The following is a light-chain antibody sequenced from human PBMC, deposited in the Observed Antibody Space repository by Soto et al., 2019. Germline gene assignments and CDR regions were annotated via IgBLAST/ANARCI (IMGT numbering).Light chain of an antibody. J-gene: IGKJ5*01. CDR2: GAS. V-gene: IGKV3-15*01. CDR3: QEYNKWPPIIT. CDR1: QSVSSN. Sequence: EIVMTQSPATLSVSPGERATLSCRASQSVSSNLAWYQQKPGQAPRLLIYGASTRATRIPARFSVSGSGTEFTLTISSLQSVDFAVYYCQEYNKWPPIITIGQRTLLEIK.